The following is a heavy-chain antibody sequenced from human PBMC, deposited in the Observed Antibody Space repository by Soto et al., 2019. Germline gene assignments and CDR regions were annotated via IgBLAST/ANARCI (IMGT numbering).Heavy chain of an antibody. J-gene: IGHJ4*02. D-gene: IGHD3-16*01. V-gene: IGHV5-51*01. CDR3: ARSQFDYIWGTSGYFDS. CDR2: IYPGDSDT. Sequence: GESLKISCKGSGYSFSTHWVGWVRQMPGKGLEWMGIIYPGDSDTRYSPSFQGQATISADESITTAYLQWSSLKASDTAMYYCARSQFDYIWGTSGYFDSWGQGTLVTVSS. CDR1: GYSFSTHW.